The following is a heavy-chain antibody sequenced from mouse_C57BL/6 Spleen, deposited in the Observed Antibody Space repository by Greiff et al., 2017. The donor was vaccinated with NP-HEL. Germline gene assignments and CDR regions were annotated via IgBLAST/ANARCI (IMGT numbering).Heavy chain of an antibody. Sequence: EVKLVESGGGLVKPGGSLKLSCAASGFTFSSYAMSWVRQTPEKRLEWVATISDGGSYTYYPDNVKGRFTISRDNAKNNLYLQMGHLKSEDTAMYYCAREEYLDYWGQGTTLTVSS. CDR1: GFTFSSYA. V-gene: IGHV5-4*01. CDR3: AREEYLDY. CDR2: ISDGGSYT. J-gene: IGHJ2*01.